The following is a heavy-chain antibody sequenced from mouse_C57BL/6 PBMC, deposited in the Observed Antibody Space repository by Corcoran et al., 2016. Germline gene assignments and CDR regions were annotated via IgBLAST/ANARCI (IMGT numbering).Heavy chain of an antibody. D-gene: IGHD1-1*01. J-gene: IGHJ4*01. Sequence: QVQLQQSGAELARPGASVKLSCKASGYTFTSYGISWVKQRTGQGLEWIGEIYPRSGNTYYNEKFKGKATLTADKSSSTAYMELRSLTSEDSAVYFCARYYYGSSSHYYAMDYWGQGTSVTVSS. CDR3: ARYYYGSSSHYYAMDY. V-gene: IGHV1-81*01. CDR2: IYPRSGNT. CDR1: GYTFTSYG.